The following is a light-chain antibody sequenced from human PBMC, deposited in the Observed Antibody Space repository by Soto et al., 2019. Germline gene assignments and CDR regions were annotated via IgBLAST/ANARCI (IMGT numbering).Light chain of an antibody. CDR1: SSNIGDYF. V-gene: IGLV1-51*01. CDR3: GTWDGSLSVVV. Sequence: QSVLTQPTSVSAASGQRVTISCSGNSSNIGDYFVSWYQQPPGAAPKLLIYDNHKRPSGIPDRFSGSKSGTSATLDITGLQTGDEADYYCGTWDGSLSVVVFGGGTKLTVL. J-gene: IGLJ3*02. CDR2: DNH.